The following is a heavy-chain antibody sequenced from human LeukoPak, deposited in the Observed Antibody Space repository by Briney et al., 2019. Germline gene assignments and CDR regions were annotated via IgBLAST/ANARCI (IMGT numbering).Heavy chain of an antibody. J-gene: IGHJ5*02. CDR2: ISSSSSYI. Sequence: KTGGSLRLSCAASGFTFSSYSMNWVRQAPGKGLEWVSSISSSSSYIYYADSVKGRFTISRDNAKNSLYLQMNSLRDEDTAVYYCARATPYHRNWFDPWGQGTLVTVSS. D-gene: IGHD2-2*01. CDR1: GFTFSSYS. V-gene: IGHV3-21*01. CDR3: ARATPYHRNWFDP.